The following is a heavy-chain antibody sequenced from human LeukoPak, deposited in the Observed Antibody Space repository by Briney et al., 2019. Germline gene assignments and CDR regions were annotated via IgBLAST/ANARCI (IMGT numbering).Heavy chain of an antibody. CDR1: GLNYTNAW. J-gene: IGHJ6*02. CDR3: YSAYSHRLYYCIDV. V-gene: IGHV3-15*01. D-gene: IGHD3-16*01. CDR2: IKSKTVGTTT. Sequence: GGSLRLSCAPSGLNYTNAWMMWVRQAPGKGLEWIGRIKSKTVGTTTDYAAPVKGRFTISRDDSKNTLYLQMNSLKTEDSAVYYCYSAYSHRLYYCIDVWGQGTTVTVSS.